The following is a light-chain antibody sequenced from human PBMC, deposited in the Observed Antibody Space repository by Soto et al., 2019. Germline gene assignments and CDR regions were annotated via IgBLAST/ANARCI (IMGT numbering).Light chain of an antibody. CDR2: GAS. J-gene: IGKJ1*01. CDR1: QSLSTNY. V-gene: IGKV3-20*01. Sequence: EIVLTQSPGTLSLSPGERATLSCRASQSLSTNYLAWYQRKPGQAPRLLIYGASSRATDIPRRFSGSGSGTDFTLTITRLEPEDFAVYYCQQYCDSPPTFGQGTKVEIK. CDR3: QQYCDSPPT.